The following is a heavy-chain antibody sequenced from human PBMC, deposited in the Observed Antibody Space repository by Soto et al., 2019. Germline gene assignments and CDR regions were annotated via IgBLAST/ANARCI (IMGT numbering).Heavy chain of an antibody. CDR2: INHSGST. D-gene: IGHD3-10*01. CDR3: ARGPVSSGSYYQ. V-gene: IGHV4-34*01. CDR1: GGSFSGYY. J-gene: IGHJ4*02. Sequence: QVQLQQWGAGLLKPSETLSLTCAVYGGSFSGYYWSWIRQPPGKGLEWIGEINHSGSTNYNPSLKSRVTISVDTSKNQFSLNLSSVTAADTAVYYCARGPVSSGSYYQWGQGTLVTVSS.